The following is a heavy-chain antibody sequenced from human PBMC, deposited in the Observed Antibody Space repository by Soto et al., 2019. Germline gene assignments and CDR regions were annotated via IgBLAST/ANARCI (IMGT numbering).Heavy chain of an antibody. D-gene: IGHD6-13*01. J-gene: IGHJ5*02. Sequence: CKASGYTFTGYYMHLVLQAPGQGLEWMGWINPNSGGTNYAQKFQGRVTMTRDTSISTAYMELSRLRSDDTAVYYCARDRVQQLVLGFDPWGQGTLVTVSS. CDR2: INPNSGGT. CDR1: GYTFTGYY. CDR3: ARDRVQQLVLGFDP. V-gene: IGHV1-2*02.